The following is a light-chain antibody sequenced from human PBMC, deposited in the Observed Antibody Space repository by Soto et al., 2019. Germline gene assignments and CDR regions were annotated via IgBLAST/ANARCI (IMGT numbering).Light chain of an antibody. Sequence: QSVLTQPPSVSGAPGQRVTISCTESSSNIGAGYDVHWYQQLPGTAPKLLIYGNSNRPSGVPDRSSGSKSGTSASLAITGLQAEDEADYYCQSYDSSLSGWVFGGGTKVTVL. CDR1: SSNIGAGYD. CDR2: GNS. CDR3: QSYDSSLSGWV. J-gene: IGLJ3*02. V-gene: IGLV1-40*01.